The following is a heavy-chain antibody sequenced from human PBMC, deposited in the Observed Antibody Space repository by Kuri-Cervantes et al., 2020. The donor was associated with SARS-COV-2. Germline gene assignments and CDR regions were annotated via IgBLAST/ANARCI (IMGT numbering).Heavy chain of an antibody. CDR2: IYYSGST. D-gene: IGHD6-13*01. CDR1: GGPISSGDYY. V-gene: IGHV4-30-4*08. CDR3: AATPAAGVDYYFDY. J-gene: IGHJ4*02. Sequence: LRLSCTVSGGPISSGDYYWSWIRQPPGKGLEWIGYIYYSGSTYYNPSLKSRVTISVDTSKNQLSLKLSSVTAADTAVYYCAATPAAGVDYYFDYWGQGTLVTVSS.